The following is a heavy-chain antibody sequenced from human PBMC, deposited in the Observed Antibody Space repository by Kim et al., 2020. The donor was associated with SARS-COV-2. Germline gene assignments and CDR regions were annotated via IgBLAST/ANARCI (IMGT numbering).Heavy chain of an antibody. Sequence: SETLSLTCTVSGGSISSYYWSWIRQPPGKGLEWIGYIYYSGSTNYNPSLKSRVTISVDTSKNQFSLKLSSVTAADTAVYYCARHIVDTASQNYYYGMDVWGQGTTVTVSS. D-gene: IGHD5-18*01. CDR3: ARHIVDTASQNYYYGMDV. CDR1: GGSISSYY. J-gene: IGHJ6*02. CDR2: IYYSGST. V-gene: IGHV4-59*08.